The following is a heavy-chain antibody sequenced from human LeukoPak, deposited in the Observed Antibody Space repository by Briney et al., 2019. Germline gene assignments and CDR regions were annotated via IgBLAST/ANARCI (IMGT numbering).Heavy chain of an antibody. CDR2: ISSKGGST. V-gene: IGHV3-64*01. J-gene: IGHJ4*02. D-gene: IGHD4-17*01. Sequence: GGSLRLSCAASGFTFSSYAMHWVRQAPGKGLEYVSAISSKGGSTYYAKSVKGRCTISRDNSKNTLYLQMGSLRAEDMAMYYCARDLGANDYGDDSPFGYWGQGTLVTVSS. CDR3: ARDLGANDYGDDSPFGY. CDR1: GFTFSSYA.